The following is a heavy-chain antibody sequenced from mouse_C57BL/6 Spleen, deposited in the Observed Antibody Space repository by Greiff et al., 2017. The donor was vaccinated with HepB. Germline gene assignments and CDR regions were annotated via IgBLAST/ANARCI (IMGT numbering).Heavy chain of an antibody. V-gene: IGHV1-55*01. D-gene: IGHD1-1*01. Sequence: VQVVESGAELVKPGASVKMSCKASGYTFTSYWITWVKQRPGQGLEWIGDIYPGSGSTNYNEKFKSKATLTVDTSSSTAYMQLSSLTSEDSAVYYCARWDYYGSTRAMDYWGQGTSVTVSS. CDR3: ARWDYYGSTRAMDY. CDR1: GYTFTSYW. J-gene: IGHJ4*01. CDR2: IYPGSGST.